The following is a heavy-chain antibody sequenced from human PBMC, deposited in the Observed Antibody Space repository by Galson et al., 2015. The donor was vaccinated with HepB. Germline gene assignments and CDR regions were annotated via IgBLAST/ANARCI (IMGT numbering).Heavy chain of an antibody. CDR1: GFTFSSYW. J-gene: IGHJ4*02. D-gene: IGHD3-3*01. CDR3: AREEVGDFWSGYQTSFDY. V-gene: IGHV3-7*01. Sequence: SLRLSCAASGFTFSSYWMSWVRQAPGKGLEWVANIKQDGSEKYYVDSVKGRFTISRDNAKNSLYLQMNSLRAEDTAVYYCAREEVGDFWSGYQTSFDYWGQGTLVTVSS. CDR2: IKQDGSEK.